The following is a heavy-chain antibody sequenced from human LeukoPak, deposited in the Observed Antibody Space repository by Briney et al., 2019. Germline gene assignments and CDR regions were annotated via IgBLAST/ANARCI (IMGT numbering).Heavy chain of an antibody. V-gene: IGHV3-30*04. D-gene: IGHD3-10*01. Sequence: PGGSLRLSCAASGFTFSSYAMHWVRQAPGKGLEWVAVVSYDGTNKYYADSVKGRFTISRDNSNNMLSLQMNSLRAEDTAVYYCVKDWGRYFASGSSYFDYWGQGTLVTVSS. CDR3: VKDWGRYFASGSSYFDY. J-gene: IGHJ4*02. CDR2: VSYDGTNK. CDR1: GFTFSSYA.